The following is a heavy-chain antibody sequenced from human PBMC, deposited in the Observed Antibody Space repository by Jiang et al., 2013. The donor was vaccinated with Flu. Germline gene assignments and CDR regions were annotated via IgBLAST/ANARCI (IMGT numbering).Heavy chain of an antibody. Sequence: LRISCKGSGYSFTSYWISWVRQMPGKGLEWMGRIDPSDSYTNYSPSFQGHVTISADKSISTAYLQWSSLKASDTAMYYCARRPYDTTGGVNALFDYWGQGTLVTVSS. CDR1: GYSFTSYW. CDR2: IDPSDSYT. V-gene: IGHV5-10-1*01. D-gene: IGHD3-22*01. CDR3: ARRPYDTTGGVNALFDY. J-gene: IGHJ4*02.